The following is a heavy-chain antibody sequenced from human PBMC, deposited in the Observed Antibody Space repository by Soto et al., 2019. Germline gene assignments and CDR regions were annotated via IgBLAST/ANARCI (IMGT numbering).Heavy chain of an antibody. V-gene: IGHV4-30-4*01. J-gene: IGHJ4*02. Sequence: QVQLQESGPGLVKPSQTLSLTCTVSGGSISSGDYYWSWIRQPPGKGLEWIWYIYYSGSTYYNPALKSRVTISVDTSKIRFSLKRSSVTATDTAVYYCASSPHYYGDYDSYHYWGQGTLVTVSS. CDR2: IYYSGST. CDR1: GGSISSGDYY. CDR3: ASSPHYYGDYDSYHY. D-gene: IGHD4-17*01.